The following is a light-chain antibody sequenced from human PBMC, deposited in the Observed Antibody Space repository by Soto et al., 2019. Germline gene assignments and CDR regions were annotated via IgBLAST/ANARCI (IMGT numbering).Light chain of an antibody. V-gene: IGKV3-15*01. CDR2: GA. Sequence: EIVMTQSPATLSVSPGERATLSCRASQSVSSNLAWYQQKPGQAPRLLIYGASRATGIPARFSGSGSGTEFTLTISSLQSEDFAVYYCQQYNNWYTFGQGTKLEIK. CDR3: QQYNNWYT. CDR1: QSVSSN. J-gene: IGKJ2*01.